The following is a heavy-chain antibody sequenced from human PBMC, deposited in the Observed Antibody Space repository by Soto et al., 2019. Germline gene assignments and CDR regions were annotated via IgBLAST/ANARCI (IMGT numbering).Heavy chain of an antibody. CDR2: IYYSGST. V-gene: IGHV4-59*12. D-gene: IGHD3-10*01. CDR3: GRKSYYGGRDV. J-gene: IGHJ6*04. CDR1: GGSISSYY. Sequence: SETLSLTCTVSGGSISSYYWSWIRQPPGKGLEWIGYIYYSGSTNYNPSLKSRVTISVDTSKNQFSLKLSSVTAADTAVYYCGRKSYYGGRDVWGKGTTVPVSS.